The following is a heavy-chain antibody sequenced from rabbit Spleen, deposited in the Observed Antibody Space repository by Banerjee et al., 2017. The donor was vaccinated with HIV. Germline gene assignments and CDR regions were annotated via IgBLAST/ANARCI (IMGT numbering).Heavy chain of an antibody. CDR1: GVSFNSGYD. J-gene: IGHJ6*01. CDR3: ARDAGTSFSTYGMDL. CDR2: IYTGSSDST. D-gene: IGHD8-1*01. V-gene: IGHV1S45*01. Sequence: QEQLVESGGDLVQPGASLTLTCTASGVSFNSGYDMCWVRQAPGKGLEWIACIYTGSSDSTYSATWAKGRFTLSKTSSTTVTLQMTSLTAADTATYFCARDAGTSFSTYGMDLWGPGTLVTVS.